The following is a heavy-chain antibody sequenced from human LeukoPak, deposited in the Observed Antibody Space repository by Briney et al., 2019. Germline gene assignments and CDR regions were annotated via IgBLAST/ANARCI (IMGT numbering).Heavy chain of an antibody. D-gene: IGHD6-19*01. Sequence: GGSLRLSCAASGFTFSSYSMNWVRQAPGKGLEWVSSISSSSSYIYYADSVKGRFTISRDNAKNLLYLQMNSLRAEDTAVYYCARDSSGWIFYWGQGTLVTVSS. CDR2: ISSSSSYI. V-gene: IGHV3-21*01. J-gene: IGHJ4*02. CDR1: GFTFSSYS. CDR3: ARDSSGWIFY.